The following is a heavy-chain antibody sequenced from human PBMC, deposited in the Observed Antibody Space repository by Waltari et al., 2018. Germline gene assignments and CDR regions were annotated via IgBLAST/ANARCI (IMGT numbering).Heavy chain of an antibody. Sequence: QVQLKESGPGLVKPSQTLSLTCSVSGASIGSGGYYWSWIRHRPGKGLEWMGYIHSSGNPSYNPSLESRLTISLDTSDNQFSLRVSAVTAADTAVYYCARDARLGGSDYWGQGTLVTVSS. CDR2: IHSSGNP. CDR3: ARDARLGGSDY. D-gene: IGHD3-16*01. V-gene: IGHV4-31*03. J-gene: IGHJ4*02. CDR1: GASIGSGGYY.